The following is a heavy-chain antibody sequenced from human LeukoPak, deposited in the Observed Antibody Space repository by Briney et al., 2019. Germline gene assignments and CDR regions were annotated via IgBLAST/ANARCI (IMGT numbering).Heavy chain of an antibody. CDR1: GFTFSSYG. J-gene: IGHJ4*02. CDR3: ANPDVALNFDY. CDR2: ISYDGSNK. Sequence: GRSLRLSCAASGFTFSSYGMHWVRQAPGKGLEWVAVISYDGSNKYYADSVKGRFTISRDNSKNTLYLQMNSLRAEDTAVYYCANPDVALNFDYWGQGTLVTVSS. V-gene: IGHV3-30*18.